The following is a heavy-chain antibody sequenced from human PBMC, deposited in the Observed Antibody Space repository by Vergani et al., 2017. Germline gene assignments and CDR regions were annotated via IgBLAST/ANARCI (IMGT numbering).Heavy chain of an antibody. CDR3: AKANPRNSGYDYLYYYHAMDV. J-gene: IGHJ6*02. V-gene: IGHV3-23*01. CDR1: GFTFNSYA. D-gene: IGHD5-12*01. Sequence: LFDSVPGLLQPGGSLRLSCAASGFTFNSYAMTWVRQAPGKGLEWVSGISGSGGSTYYAGSVKGRFTISRDSSKNTLYLQMNSLSAGDTAVYYCAKANPRNSGYDYLYYYHAMDVWGQGTTVTVSS. CDR2: ISGSGGST.